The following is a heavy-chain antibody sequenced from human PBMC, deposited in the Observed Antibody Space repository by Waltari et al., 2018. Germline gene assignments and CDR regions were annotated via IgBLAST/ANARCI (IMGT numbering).Heavy chain of an antibody. J-gene: IGHJ6*03. CDR1: GWSISSGCY. V-gene: IGHV4-38-2*01. CDR2: IFHSGST. Sequence: QVQLQESGPGLVKPSETLSLTCVVSGWSISSGCYWGWIRQPPGKGLEWIGSIFHSGSTYDNPSLKSRVTMSVDTSKNQFSLKLSSVTAADTAVYYCARAGLKRAYYYYYYMDVWGKGTTVTVSS. D-gene: IGHD2-8*01. CDR3: ARAGLKRAYYYYYYMDV.